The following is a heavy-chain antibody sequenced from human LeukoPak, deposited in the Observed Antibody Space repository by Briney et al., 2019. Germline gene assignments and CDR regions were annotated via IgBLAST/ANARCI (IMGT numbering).Heavy chain of an antibody. CDR1: GFTFSNYG. Sequence: GGSLRLSCAASGFTFSNYGMHWVRQAPGKGLEWVSSISSSSSYIYYADSVKGRFTISRDNAKNSLYLQMNSLRAEDTAVYYCASHDILSPFDYWGQGTLVTVSS. J-gene: IGHJ4*02. CDR3: ASHDILSPFDY. V-gene: IGHV3-21*01. D-gene: IGHD2-21*01. CDR2: ISSSSSYI.